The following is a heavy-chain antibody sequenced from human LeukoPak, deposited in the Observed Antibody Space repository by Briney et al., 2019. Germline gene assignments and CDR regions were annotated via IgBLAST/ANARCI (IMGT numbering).Heavy chain of an antibody. D-gene: IGHD2-2*01. Sequence: GGSLRLSCAASGFTFSDYYMSWIRQAPGKGREWGSYISSSGSTIYYEDSVKGRFTISRDNAKNSLYLQMNSLRAEDTAVYYCATYCSSTSCYLGSFDYWGQGTLVTVSS. CDR3: ATYCSSTSCYLGSFDY. J-gene: IGHJ4*02. V-gene: IGHV3-11*04. CDR1: GFTFSDYY. CDR2: ISSSGSTI.